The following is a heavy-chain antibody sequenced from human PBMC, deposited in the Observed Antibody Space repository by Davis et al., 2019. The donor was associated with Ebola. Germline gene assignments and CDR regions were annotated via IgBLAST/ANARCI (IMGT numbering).Heavy chain of an antibody. CDR2: IIPILGIA. D-gene: IGHD3-9*01. J-gene: IGHJ6*02. CDR1: GGTFSSYA. CDR3: AREGLGYFDWFTAGGGMDV. V-gene: IGHV1-69*04. Sequence: AASVKVSCKASGGTFSSYAISWVRQAPGQGLEWMGRIIPILGIANYAQKFQGRVTITRDTSASTAYMELSSLRSEDTAVYYCAREGLGYFDWFTAGGGMDVWGQGTTVTVSS.